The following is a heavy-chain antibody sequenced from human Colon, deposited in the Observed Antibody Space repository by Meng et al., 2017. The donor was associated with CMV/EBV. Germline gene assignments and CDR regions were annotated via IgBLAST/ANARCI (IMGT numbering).Heavy chain of an antibody. D-gene: IGHD6-19*01. CDR1: GYTFTSYY. V-gene: IGHV1-46*01. J-gene: IGHJ3*02. CDR2: IKPSGGST. Sequence: ASVKVSCKASGYTFTSYYMHWVRQAPGQGLEWMGIIKPSGGSTSYAQKFQGRVTMTRDTSTSTVYMELSSLRSEDTAVYYCARALPIAVAGPHAFDIWGQGTMVTVSS. CDR3: ARALPIAVAGPHAFDI.